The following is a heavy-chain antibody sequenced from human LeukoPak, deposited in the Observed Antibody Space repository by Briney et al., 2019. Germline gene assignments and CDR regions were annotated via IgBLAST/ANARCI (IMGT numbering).Heavy chain of an antibody. CDR2: IWSDGNTQ. D-gene: IGHD5-24*01. V-gene: IGHV3-33*01. J-gene: IGHJ4*02. CDR3: ARDGDAYNGSTFINS. CDR1: GFTFNHYA. Sequence: TGGSLRLSCAASGFTFNHYAMQWVRQAPGKGLEWVAVIWSDGNTQYYADSVRGRFTVSRDKPKNSLYLQMNSLRAEDTAVYYCARDGDAYNGSTFINSWGEGRLVTVSS.